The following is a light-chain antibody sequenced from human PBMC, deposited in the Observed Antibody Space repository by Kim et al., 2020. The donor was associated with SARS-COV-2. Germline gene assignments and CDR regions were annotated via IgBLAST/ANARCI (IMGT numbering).Light chain of an antibody. Sequence: EIVLTQSQGTLSLSPGETATLSCRASQSISSALLAWYQQRPGQAPRLLMSGASIRATGIPDRFSGSGSGTDFTLTISRLETDDFAVYYCQQYGTTPLTFGGGTKVDIK. CDR3: QQYGTTPLT. J-gene: IGKJ4*01. V-gene: IGKV3-20*01. CDR1: QSISSAL. CDR2: GAS.